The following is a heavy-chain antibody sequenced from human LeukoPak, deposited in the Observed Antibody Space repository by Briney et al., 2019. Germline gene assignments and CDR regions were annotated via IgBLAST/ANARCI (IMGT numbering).Heavy chain of an antibody. J-gene: IGHJ4*02. D-gene: IGHD2-15*01. CDR1: GGSINNYW. V-gene: IGHV4-59*01. CDR3: ARYCSGGDCYSKALDY. Sequence: PSETLSLTCSVSGGSINNYWWNWIRQPPGKGLEWIGYIYYSGSTSYNPSLKSRLTISVDTSLNQFSLKLNSVTAADTAVYYCARYCSGGDCYSKALDYWGQGILVTVSS. CDR2: IYYSGST.